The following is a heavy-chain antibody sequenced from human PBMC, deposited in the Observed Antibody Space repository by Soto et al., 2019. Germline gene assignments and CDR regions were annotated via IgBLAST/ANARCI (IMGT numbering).Heavy chain of an antibody. J-gene: IGHJ4*02. CDR3: VSSSPRDY. CDR1: GFTVSSNY. CDR2: IYSGGST. V-gene: IGHV3-53*02. Sequence: EVQLVETGGGLIQPGGSLRLSCAASGFTVSSNYMSWVRQAPGKGLEWVSVIYSGGSTYYEDSVKGRFTISRDNSKNTLYLQMNSLRAEDTAVYYCVSSSPRDYWGQGTLVTVSS. D-gene: IGHD6-6*01.